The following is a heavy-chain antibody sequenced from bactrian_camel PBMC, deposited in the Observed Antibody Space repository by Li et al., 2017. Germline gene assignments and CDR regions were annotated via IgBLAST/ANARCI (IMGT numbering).Heavy chain of an antibody. D-gene: IGHD6*01. CDR3: VNWRWGDSWDLERDFGY. V-gene: IGHV3S63*01. Sequence: HVQLVESGGGSVQAGGSLRLSCTASGLSFDDHAMGWYRLGPGNECELVSSISSDGSPYYLESVKGRFTISRDNSKNTVYLQMSSLKPEDTAVYYCVNWRWGDSWDLERDFGYWGQGTQVTVS. CDR2: ISSDGSP. CDR1: GLSFDDHA. J-gene: IGHJ6*01.